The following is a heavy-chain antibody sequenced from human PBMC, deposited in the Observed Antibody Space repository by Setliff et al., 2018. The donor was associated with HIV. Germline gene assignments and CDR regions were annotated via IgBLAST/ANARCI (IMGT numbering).Heavy chain of an antibody. CDR1: GFTFSNYD. J-gene: IGHJ5*02. V-gene: IGHV3-23*01. CDR3: ALPYCSGGNCWSSASLPPAGWFDP. D-gene: IGHD2-15*01. Sequence: GGSLRLSCAASGFTFSNYDMSWVRQAPGKGLEWVSSISSRGTDTYYADSVKGRFTISRDNSKDTLYLQMNSLRSEDTAVYYCALPYCSGGNCWSSASLPPAGWFDPWGQGTLVTVSS. CDR2: ISSRGTDT.